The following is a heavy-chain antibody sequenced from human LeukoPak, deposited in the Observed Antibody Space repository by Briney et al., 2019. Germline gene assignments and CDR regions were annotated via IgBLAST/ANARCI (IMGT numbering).Heavy chain of an antibody. J-gene: IGHJ4*02. CDR1: GGSISSSSYY. Sequence: SETLSLTCTVSGGSISSSSYYWGWIRQPPGKGLEWIGGINHNGNTNYNPSLKSRVTISVDTSKNQFSLKLNSVTAADTAVYYCARPLPNPTDSSGYYYWGQGTLVTVSS. V-gene: IGHV4-39*07. CDR3: ARPLPNPTDSSGYYY. CDR2: INHNGNT. D-gene: IGHD3-22*01.